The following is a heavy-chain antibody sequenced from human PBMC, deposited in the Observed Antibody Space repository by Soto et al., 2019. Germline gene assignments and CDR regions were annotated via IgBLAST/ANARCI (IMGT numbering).Heavy chain of an antibody. Sequence: QITLKESGPTLVKPTQTLTLTCTFSGFSLSTSGVGVGWIRQPPGKALEWLALIYWDDDKRYSPSLKSRLTIPTDTSNNQVVLTIPNIDPVDTATYYCAHRRRGYDILTGYYPRSGYFDYWGQGTLVTVSS. CDR2: IYWDDDK. CDR3: AHRRRGYDILTGYYPRSGYFDY. J-gene: IGHJ4*02. D-gene: IGHD3-9*01. V-gene: IGHV2-5*02. CDR1: GFSLSTSGVG.